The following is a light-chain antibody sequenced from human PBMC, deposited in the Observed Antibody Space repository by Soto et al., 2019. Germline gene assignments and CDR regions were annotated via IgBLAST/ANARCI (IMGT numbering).Light chain of an antibody. Sequence: EIVLTQSAGTLSLSPGERATLSCRASQTVSGSYLAWFQQKPGQAPRLLIYDASTRAAGVPDRFSGSGSGTDFSLTINRLDPEDFAVYYCQHYGSSPWTFGQGTKVEIK. CDR2: DAS. CDR3: QHYGSSPWT. V-gene: IGKV3-20*01. CDR1: QTVSGSY. J-gene: IGKJ1*01.